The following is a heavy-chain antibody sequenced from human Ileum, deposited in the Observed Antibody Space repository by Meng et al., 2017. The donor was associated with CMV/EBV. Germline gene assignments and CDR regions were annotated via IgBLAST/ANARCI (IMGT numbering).Heavy chain of an antibody. CDR3: GRAGARGVPVDM. CDR1: GDSFSGYH. V-gene: IGHV4-4*07. CDR2: LRTSGTT. D-gene: IGHD3-10*01. J-gene: IGHJ4*02. Sequence: QMQLQESGPGLVKPSETLSLTCIVSGDSFSGYHWTWIRKPAGKGLEWIGRLRTSGTTDHNPSLKSRVTLSIDTSKNQFSLKLNSVTAADTAVYYCGRAGARGVPVDMWGQGTLVTVSS.